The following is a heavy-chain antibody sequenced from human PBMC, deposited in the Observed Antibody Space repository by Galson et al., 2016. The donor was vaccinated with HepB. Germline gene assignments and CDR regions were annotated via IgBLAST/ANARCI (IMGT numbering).Heavy chain of an antibody. J-gene: IGHJ6*02. CDR1: GYSFTNYA. D-gene: IGHD4-11*01. CDR2: IKAGNGNT. V-gene: IGHV1-3*01. CDR3: ASGLPVTTLVGMDV. Sequence: SVKVSCKASGYSFTNYAMHWVRQAPGQRLEWMGWIKAGNGNTKYSQKFQGRVTITRDTSATTAYMELSSLRSEDTAVYYCASGLPVTTLVGMDVWGQGTTVTVSS.